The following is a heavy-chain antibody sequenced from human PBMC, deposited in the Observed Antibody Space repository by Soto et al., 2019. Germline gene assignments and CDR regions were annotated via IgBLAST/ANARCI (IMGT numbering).Heavy chain of an antibody. Sequence: SVKVSCKASGGTFSSYTISWVRQAPGQGLEWMGRIIPILGIANYAQKFQGRVTIAADKSTSTAYMELSSLRSEDTAVYYCARDREVRGVIDYFDYWGQGTLVTVSS. CDR3: ARDREVRGVIDYFDY. D-gene: IGHD3-10*01. J-gene: IGHJ4*02. CDR1: GGTFSSYT. V-gene: IGHV1-69*04. CDR2: IIPILGIA.